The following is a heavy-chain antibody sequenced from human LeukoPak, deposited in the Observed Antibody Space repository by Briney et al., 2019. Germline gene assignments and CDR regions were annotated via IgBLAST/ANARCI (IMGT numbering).Heavy chain of an antibody. V-gene: IGHV4-59*01. CDR3: ARVPVDTMVRGAMGYFDY. J-gene: IGHJ4*02. CDR2: IYYSGST. CDR1: GGSISSYY. Sequence: SETLSLTCTVSGGSISSYYWSWIRQPPGKGLEWIGYIYYSGSTNYNPSLKSRVTISVDTSKNQFSLKLSSVTAADTAVYYCARVPVDTMVRGAMGYFDYWGQGTLVTVSS. D-gene: IGHD3-10*01.